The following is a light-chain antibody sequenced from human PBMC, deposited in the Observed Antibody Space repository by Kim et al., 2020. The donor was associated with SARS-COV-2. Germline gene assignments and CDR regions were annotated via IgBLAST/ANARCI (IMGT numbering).Light chain of an antibody. CDR1: QSISTH. CDR3: QQGYSSPQIT. Sequence: SVGDRVFITCRTSQSISTHLNWYRQKPRKAPELLIYAASTLQTGVPSRFSGSGSGTEFTLTIRAPQPGDSATYFCQQGYSSPQITFGQGTRLEIK. V-gene: IGKV1-39*01. J-gene: IGKJ5*01. CDR2: AAS.